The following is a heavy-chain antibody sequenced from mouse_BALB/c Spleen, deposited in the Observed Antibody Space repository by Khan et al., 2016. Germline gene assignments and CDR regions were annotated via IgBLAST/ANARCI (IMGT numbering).Heavy chain of an antibody. J-gene: IGHJ4*01. Sequence: EVELVESGGDLVQPGGSLRLSCATAGFTFTDYYMSWVRQPPGKALEWLGFIRNKANGYTTEYSASVKGRFTIYRDNSQSILYLQMNTLRAEDSATYYCASDGYYPYAIDYWGQGTSVTVSS. CDR1: GFTFTDYY. CDR3: ASDGYYPYAIDY. V-gene: IGHV7-3*02. CDR2: IRNKANGYTT. D-gene: IGHD2-3*01.